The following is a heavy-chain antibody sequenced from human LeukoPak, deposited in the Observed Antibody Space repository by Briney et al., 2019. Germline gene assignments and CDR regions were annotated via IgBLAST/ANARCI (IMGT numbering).Heavy chain of an antibody. CDR3: ARGPNHYDYYDLDV. CDR2: IKQDGSEK. V-gene: IGHV3-7*03. J-gene: IGHJ6*02. CDR1: GFTFSSYW. Sequence: SGGSLRLSCAASGFTFSSYWMSWVRQAPGKGLEWVANIKQDGSEKYYVDSVKGRFTISRDNAKNSLYLQMNTLRAEDSAVYYCARGPNHYDYYDLDVWGQGTTVIVSS.